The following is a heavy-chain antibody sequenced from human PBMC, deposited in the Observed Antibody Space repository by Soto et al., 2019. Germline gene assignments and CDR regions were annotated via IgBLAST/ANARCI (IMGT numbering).Heavy chain of an antibody. CDR1: GFKFSNYA. Sequence: GGSLRLSCAASGFKFSNYAMSWVRQAPGKGLEWVSLISATGGGTYYADSVKGRFTISRDNSHNALYLQVHSLTAEDTAVYYCAKDRRAGGNSAFYFDFWGQGAQVTVSS. V-gene: IGHV3-23*01. J-gene: IGHJ4*02. CDR3: AKDRRAGGNSAFYFDF. D-gene: IGHD3-16*01. CDR2: ISATGGGT.